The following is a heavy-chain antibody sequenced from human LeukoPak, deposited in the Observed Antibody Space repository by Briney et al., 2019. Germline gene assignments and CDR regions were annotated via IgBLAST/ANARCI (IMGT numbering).Heavy chain of an antibody. CDR2: ISGSGEDS. J-gene: IGHJ3*01. D-gene: IGHD3-3*01. CDR1: GFTFSNFA. V-gene: IGHV3-23*01. Sequence: GGSLRLSCAASGFTFSNFAMNWVRQTPGKGLEWVSGISGSGEDSNHADSVTGRFIISRENSKNTLYLQMNSLRADDTAVYYCATNYDDSREAFDVWGQGTVVTVSS. CDR3: ATNYDDSREAFDV.